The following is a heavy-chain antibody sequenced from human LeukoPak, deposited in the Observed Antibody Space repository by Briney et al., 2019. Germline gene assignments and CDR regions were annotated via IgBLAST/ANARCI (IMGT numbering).Heavy chain of an antibody. D-gene: IGHD3-9*01. J-gene: IGHJ4*02. CDR1: GFTFSTYS. CDR3: SRGVADDILTGYIYYFDY. CDR2: ISSSSSYI. Sequence: KAGGSLRLSCAASGFTFSTYSMNWVRQAPGKGLEWVSSISSSSSYIYYADSVKGRFTISRDNAKNSLYLQMNSLRAEDTALYYCSRGVADDILTGYIYYFDYWGQGTLVTVSS. V-gene: IGHV3-21*01.